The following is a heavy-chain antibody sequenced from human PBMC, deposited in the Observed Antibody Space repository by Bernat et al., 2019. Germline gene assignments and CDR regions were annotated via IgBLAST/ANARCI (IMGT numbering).Heavy chain of an antibody. D-gene: IGHD6-13*01. CDR1: GFTFSSYW. CDR3: ARDEGDVGSSQGYYYYYGMDV. CDR2: IKQDGSEK. V-gene: IGHV3-7*03. Sequence: EVQLVESGGGLVQPGGSLRLSCAASGFTFSSYWMSWVRQAPGKGLEWVANIKQDGSEKYYVDSVKGRFTISRDNAKNSLYLQMNSLRAEDTAVYYCARDEGDVGSSQGYYYYYGMDVWGQGTTVTVSS. J-gene: IGHJ6*02.